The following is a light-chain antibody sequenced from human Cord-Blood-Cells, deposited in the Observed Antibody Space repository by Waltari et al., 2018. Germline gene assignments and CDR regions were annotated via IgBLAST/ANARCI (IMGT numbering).Light chain of an antibody. J-gene: IGKJ4*01. CDR2: WAS. CDR3: QQYYSTPPT. CDR1: QSVLYSSNNKNY. Sequence: DIVMTQSPDSLAVSLGERATINCKSSQSVLYSSNNKNYLAWYQHKPGQPPKLLIYWASTRESGVPDRFSGSGSGTDFTLTISSLLAEDVAVYYCQQYYSTPPTFGGGTKVEIK. V-gene: IGKV4-1*01.